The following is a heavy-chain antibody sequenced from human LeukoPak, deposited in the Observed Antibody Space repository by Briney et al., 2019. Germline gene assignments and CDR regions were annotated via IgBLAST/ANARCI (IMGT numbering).Heavy chain of an antibody. CDR3: AHSEELGNLFWSGYQYYFDY. D-gene: IGHD3-3*01. Sequence: SGPTLVNPTQTLTLTCTFSGFSLSTSGVGVGWIRQPPGKALEWLALIYWNDDKRYSPSLKSRLTITKDTSKNQVVLTMTNMDPVDTATYYCAHSEELGNLFWSGYQYYFDYWGQGTLVTVSS. V-gene: IGHV2-5*01. CDR1: GFSLSTSGVG. J-gene: IGHJ4*02. CDR2: IYWNDDK.